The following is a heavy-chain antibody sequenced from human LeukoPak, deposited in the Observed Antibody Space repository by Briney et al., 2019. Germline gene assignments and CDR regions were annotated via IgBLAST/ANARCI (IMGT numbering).Heavy chain of an antibody. D-gene: IGHD1-26*01. J-gene: IGHJ4*02. Sequence: SVKVSCKASGGTFSSYAISWVRQAPGQGLEWMGGIIPIFGTANYAQKFQGRVTITPDESTSTAYMELSSLRSEDTAVYYCARGRGSYEPFDYWGQGTLVTVSS. CDR3: ARGRGSYEPFDY. CDR2: IIPIFGTA. CDR1: GGTFSSYA. V-gene: IGHV1-69*13.